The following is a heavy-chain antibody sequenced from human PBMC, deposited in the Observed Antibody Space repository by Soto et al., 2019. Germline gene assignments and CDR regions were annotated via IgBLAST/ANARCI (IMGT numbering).Heavy chain of an antibody. CDR2: MNPNTGNT. V-gene: IGHV1-8*01. CDR3: ARGRGGPPFYF. CDR1: GYTFTHYD. Sequence: QVQLVQSGADMKKPGASVKVSCKASGYTFTHYDINWVRQATGQGLEWMGWMNPNTGNTGFAQKFQDRVTMTRNTSINTAYIELSSLRFEDTDLYFCARGRGGPPFYFWGQGTPVTVSS. J-gene: IGHJ4*02. D-gene: IGHD3-16*01.